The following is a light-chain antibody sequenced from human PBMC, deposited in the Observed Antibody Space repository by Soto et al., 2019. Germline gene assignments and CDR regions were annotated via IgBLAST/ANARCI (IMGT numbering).Light chain of an antibody. CDR2: AHI. V-gene: IGLV1-40*01. CDR3: QSYDYSLSGWV. CDR1: SSNIGAGYD. Sequence: QLVLTQPPSVSGAPGQRVIISCTGSSSNIGAGYDVHWYQQLPGTAPKLLVYAHIHRPSGVPDRFSGSKSDTSASLAITGLQAEDEADYYCQSYDYSLSGWVFGGGTKLTVL. J-gene: IGLJ3*02.